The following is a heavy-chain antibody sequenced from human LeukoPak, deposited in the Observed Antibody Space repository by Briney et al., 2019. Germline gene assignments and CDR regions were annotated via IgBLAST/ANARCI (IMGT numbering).Heavy chain of an antibody. V-gene: IGHV1-24*01. CDR1: GGTFSSYA. J-gene: IGHJ4*02. D-gene: IGHD3-22*01. Sequence: GASVKVSCKASGGTFSSYAISWVRQAPGKGLEWMGGFDPEDGETIYAQKFQGRVTMTKDTSTDTAYMELSSLRSEGTAVYYCATEAYDSSVFRYWGQGTLVTVSS. CDR3: ATEAYDSSVFRY. CDR2: FDPEDGET.